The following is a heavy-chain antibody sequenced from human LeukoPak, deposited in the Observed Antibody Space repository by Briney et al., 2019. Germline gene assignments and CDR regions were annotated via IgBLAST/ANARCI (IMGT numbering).Heavy chain of an antibody. Sequence: SETLSLTCTVSGGSISSYYWSWIRQPPGKGLEWIGYIYYSGSTNYNPSLKSRVTISVDTSKNQFSLKLSSVTAADTAIYYCARGGGSSGWPDYWDQGTLVTVSS. V-gene: IGHV4-59*01. J-gene: IGHJ4*02. CDR2: IYYSGST. CDR1: GGSISSYY. CDR3: ARGGGSSGWPDY. D-gene: IGHD6-19*01.